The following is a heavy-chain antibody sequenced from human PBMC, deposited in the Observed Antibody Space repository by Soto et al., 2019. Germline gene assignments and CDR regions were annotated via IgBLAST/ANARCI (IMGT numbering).Heavy chain of an antibody. CDR3: AHTLYHNGDMGY. J-gene: IGHJ4*02. Sequence: QITLKESGPTLVKPTQTLTLTCTFSGFSLRTSGVGVGWIRQPPGKALEWLALIYWDDDKRYSPSLKSSLTITKDNSQNQVVLTMTNMDPVDTATYYCAHTLYHNGDMGYWGQGTLVTVSS. V-gene: IGHV2-5*02. CDR1: GFSLRTSGVG. CDR2: IYWDDDK. D-gene: IGHD2-8*01.